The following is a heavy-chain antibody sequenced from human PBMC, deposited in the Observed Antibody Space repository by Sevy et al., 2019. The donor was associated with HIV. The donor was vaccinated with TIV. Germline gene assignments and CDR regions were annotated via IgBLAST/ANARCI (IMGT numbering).Heavy chain of an antibody. V-gene: IGHV3-23*01. CDR1: GFTFSSYA. J-gene: IGHJ4*02. CDR3: AKGLTYYYDSSGYFPFDY. D-gene: IGHD3-22*01. Sequence: GGSLRLSCAASGFTFSSYAMSWVRQAPGKGLEWVSAISGSGGSTYYADSVKGRFTISRDNSKNTLYLQMNSLRAEDTALYYCAKGLTYYYDSSGYFPFDYWGQGTLVTVSS. CDR2: ISGSGGST.